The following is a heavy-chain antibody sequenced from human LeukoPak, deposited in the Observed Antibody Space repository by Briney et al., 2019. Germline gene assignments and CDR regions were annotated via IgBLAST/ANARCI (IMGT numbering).Heavy chain of an antibody. D-gene: IGHD1-26*01. Sequence: SETLSLTCTVSGGSISSGSYYWSWIRQPAGKGLEWIGRIYTSGSTNYNPSLKSRVTISVDTSKNQFSLKLSSVTAADTAVYYCARDRSGGSYFWFDPWGQGTLVTVSS. J-gene: IGHJ5*02. V-gene: IGHV4-61*02. CDR1: GGSISSGSYY. CDR3: ARDRSGGSYFWFDP. CDR2: IYTSGST.